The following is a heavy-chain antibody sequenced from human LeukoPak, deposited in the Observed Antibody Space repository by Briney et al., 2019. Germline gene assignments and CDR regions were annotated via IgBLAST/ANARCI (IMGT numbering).Heavy chain of an antibody. Sequence: GGSLRPSCAASGFTFSDYYMSWIRQAPGKGLEWVSYISSSSSYTNYADSVKGRFTISRDNAKNSLYLQMNSLRAEDTAVYYCARAPQGVLWFGELLYGENWFDPWGQGTLVTVSS. V-gene: IGHV3-11*05. D-gene: IGHD3-10*01. CDR3: ARAPQGVLWFGELLYGENWFDP. J-gene: IGHJ5*02. CDR1: GFTFSDYY. CDR2: ISSSSSYT.